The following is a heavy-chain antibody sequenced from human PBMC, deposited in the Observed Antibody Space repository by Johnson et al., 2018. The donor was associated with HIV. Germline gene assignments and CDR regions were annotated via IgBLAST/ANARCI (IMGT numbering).Heavy chain of an antibody. CDR3: ARGALVAGTTYAFDI. CDR2: ISYDGSNK. D-gene: IGHD1-1*01. CDR1: GFTFSSYA. Sequence: QVKLVESGGGVVQPGRSLRLSCAASGFTFSSYAMHWVRQAPGKGLEWVAVISYDGSNKYYADSVKGRFTISRDNSKNTLYLQMNSLRAEDTAVYYCARGALVAGTTYAFDIWGQGTMVTVSS. V-gene: IGHV3-30*14. J-gene: IGHJ3*02.